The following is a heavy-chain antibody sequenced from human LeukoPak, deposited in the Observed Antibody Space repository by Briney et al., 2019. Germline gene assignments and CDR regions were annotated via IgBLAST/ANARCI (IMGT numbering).Heavy chain of an antibody. CDR1: GYTLTSYG. D-gene: IGHD6-13*01. CDR2: INPSGGST. Sequence: ASVKVSCKASGYTLTSYGISWVRQAPGQGLEWMGIINPSGGSTSYAQKFQGRVTMTRDMSTSTVYMELSSLRSEDTAVYYCASTGIAAAGKAAPYYYMDVWGKGTTVTVSS. J-gene: IGHJ6*03. CDR3: ASTGIAAAGKAAPYYYMDV. V-gene: IGHV1-46*01.